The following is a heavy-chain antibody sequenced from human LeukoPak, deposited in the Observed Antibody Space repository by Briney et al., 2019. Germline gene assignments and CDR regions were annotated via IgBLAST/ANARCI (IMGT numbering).Heavy chain of an antibody. Sequence: SETLSLTCTVSGGSISSYYWSWIRQPPGKRLEWIGYIYYSGSTNYNPSLKSRVTISVDTSKNQFSLKLSSVTAADTAVYYCARVLWFGEPPDYWGQGTLVTVSS. V-gene: IGHV4-59*01. CDR2: IYYSGST. CDR3: ARVLWFGEPPDY. D-gene: IGHD3-10*01. CDR1: GGSISSYY. J-gene: IGHJ4*02.